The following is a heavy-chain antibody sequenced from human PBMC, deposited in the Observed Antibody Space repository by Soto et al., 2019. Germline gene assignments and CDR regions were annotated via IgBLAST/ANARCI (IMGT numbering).Heavy chain of an antibody. Sequence: DVQLVESGGGLVHPGGSLRLSCAASGFTVSSNFMTWVRQAPGKGMEWVSLICSGGTTYYADSVKGRFTISRHNSENMLYLQMNSLKADDTAIYYCTRDGPDTGDLFRYWGQGTLRTVSS. J-gene: IGHJ4*02. D-gene: IGHD7-27*01. CDR2: ICSGGTT. V-gene: IGHV3-53*04. CDR1: GFTVSSNF. CDR3: TRDGPDTGDLFRY.